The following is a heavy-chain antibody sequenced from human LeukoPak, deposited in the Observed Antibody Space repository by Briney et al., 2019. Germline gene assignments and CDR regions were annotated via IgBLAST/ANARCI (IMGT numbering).Heavy chain of an antibody. CDR1: GFTFSNAW. J-gene: IGHJ4*02. D-gene: IGHD6-19*01. V-gene: IGHV3-15*07. CDR2: IKSKTDGGTT. CDR3: TTGGYSSGWYFSLGDD. Sequence: GGSLRLSCAASGFTFSNAWMNWVRQAPGKGLEWVGYIKSKTDGGTTDCAAPVKGRFTISRDDSKNTLYLQMNSLKTEDTAVYDCTTGGYSSGWYFSLGDDWGQGTLVTVSS.